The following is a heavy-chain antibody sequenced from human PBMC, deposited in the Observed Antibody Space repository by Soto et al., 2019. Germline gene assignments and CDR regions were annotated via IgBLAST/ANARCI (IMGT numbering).Heavy chain of an antibody. CDR1: GFTFSSQS. CDR2: INSGGDIT. D-gene: IGHD3-22*01. Sequence: GGSLRLSCAASGFTFSSQSMDWVRQAPGKGLELISFINSGGDITYYADSVKGRFTISRDNANNSLYLQMNSLRAEDTAVYYCAKGHVSKWLLEYYFDYWGQGTLVTVSS. CDR3: AKGHVSKWLLEYYFDY. J-gene: IGHJ4*02. V-gene: IGHV3-48*01.